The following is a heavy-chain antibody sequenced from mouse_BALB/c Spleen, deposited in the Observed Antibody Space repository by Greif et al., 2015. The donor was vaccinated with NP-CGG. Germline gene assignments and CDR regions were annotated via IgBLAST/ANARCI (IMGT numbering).Heavy chain of an antibody. CDR2: ISNLAYSI. V-gene: IGHV5-15*02. CDR1: GFTFSDYG. D-gene: IGHD1-1*01. Sequence: EVMLVESGGGLVQPGGSRKISCAASGFTFSDYGMAWVRQAPGKGPEWVAFISNLAYSIYYADTVTGRFTISRENAKNPLYLEMSSLRSEDTAMYYCARDYYGSSYWYFDVWGAGTTVTVSS. J-gene: IGHJ1*01. CDR3: ARDYYGSSYWYFDV.